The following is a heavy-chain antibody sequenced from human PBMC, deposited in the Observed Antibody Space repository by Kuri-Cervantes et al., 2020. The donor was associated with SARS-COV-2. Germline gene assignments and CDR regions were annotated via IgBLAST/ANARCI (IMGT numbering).Heavy chain of an antibody. J-gene: IGHJ4*02. CDR2: IYPGDSDT. V-gene: IGHV5-51*01. CDR1: GHTLTNYW. Sequence: GGSLRLSCKASGHTLTNYWIGWVRQMPGKGLEWVGIIYPGDSDTRYSPSFQGQVTISADKSITTAYLQWGSLKASDTAIYYCASRGTTVPAGNYWGQGTLVTVSS. D-gene: IGHD4-17*01. CDR3: ASRGTTVPAGNY.